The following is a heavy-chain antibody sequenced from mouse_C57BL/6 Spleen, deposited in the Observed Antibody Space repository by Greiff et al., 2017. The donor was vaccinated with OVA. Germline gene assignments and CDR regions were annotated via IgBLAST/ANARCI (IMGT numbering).Heavy chain of an antibody. CDR1: GFTFSSYG. CDR2: ISSGGSYT. D-gene: IGHD2-4*01. Sequence: EVQRVESGGDLVKPGGSLKLSCAASGFTFSSYGMSWVRQTPDKRLEWVATISSGGSYTYYPDSVKGRFTISRDNAKNTLYLQMSSLKSEDTAMYYCARQWDYDGFFDYWGQGTTLTVSS. CDR3: ARQWDYDGFFDY. J-gene: IGHJ2*01. V-gene: IGHV5-6*01.